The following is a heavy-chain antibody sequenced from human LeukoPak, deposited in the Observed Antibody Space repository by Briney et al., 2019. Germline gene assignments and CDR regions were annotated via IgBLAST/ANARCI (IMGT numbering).Heavy chain of an antibody. CDR1: GGSISSSNW. CDR2: IYHSGST. CDR3: ARATKYSSSWYHTRGAVYYFDY. J-gene: IGHJ4*02. V-gene: IGHV4-4*02. D-gene: IGHD6-13*01. Sequence: SETLSLTCAVSGGSISSSNWWSWVRQPPGKGLEWIGEIYHSGSTNYNPSLKSRVTISVDKSKNQFSLKLSSVTAADTAVYYCARATKYSSSWYHTRGAVYYFDYWGQGTLVTVSS.